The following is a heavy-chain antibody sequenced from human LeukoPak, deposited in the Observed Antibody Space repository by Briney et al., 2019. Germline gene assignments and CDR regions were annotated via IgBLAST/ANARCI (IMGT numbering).Heavy chain of an antibody. V-gene: IGHV6-1*01. J-gene: IGHJ4*02. Sequence: SQTLSLTRAISGDSVSRNSDAWTWIRQSPSRGLEWLGNTYYRTKWYKDYTVYVKSRISLNQDTTQNQFYQPQNSVTAEVTVWYFCATVPKGVHFDYWGQGTLVTVSS. CDR3: ATVPKGVHFDY. CDR1: GDSVSRNSDA. CDR2: TYYRTKWYK. D-gene: IGHD3-16*01.